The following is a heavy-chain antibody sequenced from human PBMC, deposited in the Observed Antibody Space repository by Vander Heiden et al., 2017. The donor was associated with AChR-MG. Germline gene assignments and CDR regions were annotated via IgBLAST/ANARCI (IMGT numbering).Heavy chain of an antibody. V-gene: IGHV3-11*01. CDR2: ISSRGDTR. J-gene: IGHJ3*02. Sequence: QMQLVESGGGLVKPGGSLRRSCAASEFTFSDYYMRWIRPAPGKVLEWISYISSRGDTRYYADSVKGRFTISRDNAKNSVYLQMNSLRTDDTAVYYCARDLKGAYYDSSGDDAFDIWGQGTMVTVSS. D-gene: IGHD3-22*01. CDR3: ARDLKGAYYDSSGDDAFDI. CDR1: EFTFSDYY.